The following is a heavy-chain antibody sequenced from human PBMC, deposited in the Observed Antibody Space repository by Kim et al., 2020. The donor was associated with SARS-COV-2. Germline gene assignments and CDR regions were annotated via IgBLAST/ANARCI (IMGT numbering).Heavy chain of an antibody. CDR1: GCTFSSYA. J-gene: IGHJ6*02. V-gene: IGHV1-69*10. Sequence: SVKVSCKASGCTFSSYAISWVRQAPGQGLEWMGWIIPILGIANYAQKFQGRVTITADKSTSTAYMELSSLRSEDTAVYYCARATSSSFLYYYGMDVWGQ. D-gene: IGHD6-13*01. CDR3: ARATSSSFLYYYGMDV. CDR2: IIPILGIA.